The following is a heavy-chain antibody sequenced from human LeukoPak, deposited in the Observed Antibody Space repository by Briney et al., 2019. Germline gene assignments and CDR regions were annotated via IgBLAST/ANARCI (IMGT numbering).Heavy chain of an antibody. CDR1: GGSISSGGYY. V-gene: IGHV4-61*08. Sequence: PSETLSLTCTVSGGSISSGGYYWSWIRQHPGKGLEWIGYIYYSGSTNYNPSLKSRVTISVDTSKNQFSLKLSSVTAADTAVYYCAKHTRYDYVWGSYRYDQVQAGDFDYWGQGTLVTVSS. CDR2: IYYSGST. CDR3: AKHTRYDYVWGSYRYDQVQAGDFDY. J-gene: IGHJ4*02. D-gene: IGHD3-16*02.